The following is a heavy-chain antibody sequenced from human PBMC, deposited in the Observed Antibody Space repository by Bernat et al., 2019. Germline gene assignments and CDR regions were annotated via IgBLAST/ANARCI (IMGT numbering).Heavy chain of an antibody. D-gene: IGHD3-3*01. CDR1: DFTFGDYA. CDR2: IRSDSYAATT. V-gene: IGHV3-49*03. Sequence: VESGGGLVQAGRSLRLSCTASDFTFGDYAMGWFRQAPAKGLEWVGFIRSDSYAATTEYAASVRGRFIISKDESRTIAHLQMDGLKTEDTAVYYCARRITTFGVVNRADVWGQGITVTVSS. J-gene: IGHJ6*02. CDR3: ARRITTFGVVNRADV.